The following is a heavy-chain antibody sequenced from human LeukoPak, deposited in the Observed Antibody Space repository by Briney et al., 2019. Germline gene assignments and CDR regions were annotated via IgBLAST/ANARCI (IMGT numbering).Heavy chain of an antibody. D-gene: IGHD3-16*01. V-gene: IGHV4-34*01. CDR3: ARGPRFFTGGGVSYYYYYYMDV. Sequence: PSETLSLTCAVYGGSFSGYYWSWIRQPPGKGLEWIGEINHSGSTNYNPSLKSRVSISVDTSKKQFSLKLSSVTAADTAVYYCARGPRFFTGGGVSYYYYYYMDVWGKGTTVTVSS. J-gene: IGHJ6*03. CDR1: GGSFSGYY. CDR2: INHSGST.